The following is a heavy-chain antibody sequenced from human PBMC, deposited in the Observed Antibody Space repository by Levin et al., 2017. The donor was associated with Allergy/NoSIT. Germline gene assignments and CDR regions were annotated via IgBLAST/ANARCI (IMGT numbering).Heavy chain of an antibody. D-gene: IGHD3-22*01. CDR2: ISGSGGST. Sequence: GESLKISCAASGFTFSSYAMSWVRQAPGKGLEWVSAISGSGGSTYYADSVKGRFTISRDNSKNTLYLQMNSLRAEDTAVYYCAKHLRDSSGYYRYFDYWGQGTMVTGSA. CDR3: AKHLRDSSGYYRYFDY. CDR1: GFTFSSYA. J-gene: IGHJ4*02. V-gene: IGHV3-23*01.